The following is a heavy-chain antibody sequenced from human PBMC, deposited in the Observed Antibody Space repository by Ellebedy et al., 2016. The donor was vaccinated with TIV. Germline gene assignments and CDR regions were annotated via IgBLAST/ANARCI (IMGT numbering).Heavy chain of an antibody. CDR1: GGSISSYH. J-gene: IGHJ5*02. V-gene: IGHV4-59*08. Sequence: MPSETLSLTCTVSGGSISSYHWGRIRKPPGKGLAWIGSIYYSGSTNYNPSLKSRVTISVDTSKKQFSLKLSSVTAADTAVYYCARGHSRGVPNWFDPWGQGTLVTVSS. D-gene: IGHD3-10*01. CDR3: ARGHSRGVPNWFDP. CDR2: IYYSGST.